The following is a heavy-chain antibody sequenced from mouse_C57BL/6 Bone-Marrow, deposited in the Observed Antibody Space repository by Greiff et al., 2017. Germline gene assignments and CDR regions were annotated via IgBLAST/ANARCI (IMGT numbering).Heavy chain of an antibody. CDR3: ARRGLRSYAMDY. CDR2: INPGGGGT. J-gene: IGHJ4*01. Sequence: VQLQQSGAELVRPGTSVKVSCTASGYAFTNYLIAWLKQRPGQGLECIGVINPGGGGTNYNEKFKGKATLPADKSSSTAYMQLSSLTSEDSAVYVCARRGLRSYAMDYWGQGTSVTVSS. V-gene: IGHV1-54*01. D-gene: IGHD1-1*01. CDR1: GYAFTNYL.